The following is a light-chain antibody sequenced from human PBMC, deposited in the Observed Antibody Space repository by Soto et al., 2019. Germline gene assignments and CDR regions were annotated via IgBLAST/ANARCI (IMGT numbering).Light chain of an antibody. CDR1: QGISSY. J-gene: IGKJ3*01. Sequence: AIRMTQSPSSLSASTGDRVTITCRASQGISSYLAWYQQKPGKAPKLLIYAASTLQSGVPSRFSGSGSGTDFTLTIRCLQSEDFATYYSQQYFIYPLSFGPGTKVDIK. CDR2: AAS. CDR3: QQYFIYPLS. V-gene: IGKV1-8*01.